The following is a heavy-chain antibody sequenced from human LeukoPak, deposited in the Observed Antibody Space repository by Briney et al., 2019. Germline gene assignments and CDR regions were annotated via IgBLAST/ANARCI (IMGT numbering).Heavy chain of an antibody. D-gene: IGHD1-26*01. Sequence: AGSLRLSCEASGFTVSSNYMSWVRQAPGKGLEWVSVIYSGHSTYYEDSVKGRLTISRDNSKNPLYLQRNSLRAEDTAVYYCAREWEPWGQGTLVTVSS. CDR1: GFTVSSNY. V-gene: IGHV3-53*01. CDR3: AREWEP. J-gene: IGHJ4*02. CDR2: IYSGHST.